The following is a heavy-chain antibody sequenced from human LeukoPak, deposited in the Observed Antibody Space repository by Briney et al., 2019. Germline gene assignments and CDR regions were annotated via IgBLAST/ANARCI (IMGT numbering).Heavy chain of an antibody. CDR3: ARKRNSWLDY. CDR1: GGSISSSSYY. V-gene: IGHV4-39*01. CDR2: IYYSGST. J-gene: IGHJ4*02. Sequence: SETLSLTCTVSGGSISSSSYYWGWIRQPPGKGLEWIGSIYYSGSTYYNPSLKSQVTISVDTSKNQFSLKLSSVTAADTAVYYCARKRNSWLDYWGQGTLVTVSS. D-gene: IGHD6-13*01.